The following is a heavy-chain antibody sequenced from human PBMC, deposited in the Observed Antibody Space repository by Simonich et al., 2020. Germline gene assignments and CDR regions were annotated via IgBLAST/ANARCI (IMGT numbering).Heavy chain of an antibody. Sequence: QVQLVESGGGVVQPGRSLRLSCAASGFTFSSYAMHWVRQAPGKGLEWWAVISYDGSNKYYADSVKGRFTISRDNSKNTLYLQMNSLRAEDTAVYYCAREGAGNDAFDIWGQGTMVTVSS. CDR2: ISYDGSNK. CDR3: AREGAGNDAFDI. J-gene: IGHJ3*02. CDR1: GFTFSSYA. V-gene: IGHV3-30*04. D-gene: IGHD1-26*01.